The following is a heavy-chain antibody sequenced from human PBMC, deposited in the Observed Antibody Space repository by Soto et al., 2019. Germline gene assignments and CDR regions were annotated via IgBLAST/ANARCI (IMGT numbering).Heavy chain of an antibody. J-gene: IGHJ4*02. D-gene: IGHD1-26*01. CDR3: APPVGRF. Sequence: PGGSLRLSCVASGFTFSSSQMNWVRQAPGKGLEWVSYISGTSTTIYYADSVKGRFTISRDNAKNSLYLQMNSLRDEDTAVYYCAPPVGRFWGPGSLVIVSS. V-gene: IGHV3-48*02. CDR2: ISGTSTTI. CDR1: GFTFSSSQ.